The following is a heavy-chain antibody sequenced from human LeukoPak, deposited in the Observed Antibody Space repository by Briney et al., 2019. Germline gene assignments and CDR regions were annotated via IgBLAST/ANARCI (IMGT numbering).Heavy chain of an antibody. CDR2: INHSGST. Sequence: SETLSLTCAVYGGSFSGYYWSWIRQPPGKGLEWIGEINHSGSTNYNPSLKSRVTISVDTSKNQFSLKLSSVTAADTAVYYCARVPLIWSLDHWGQGTLVTVSS. V-gene: IGHV4-34*01. D-gene: IGHD3-10*01. CDR3: ARVPLIWSLDH. J-gene: IGHJ4*02. CDR1: GGSFSGYY.